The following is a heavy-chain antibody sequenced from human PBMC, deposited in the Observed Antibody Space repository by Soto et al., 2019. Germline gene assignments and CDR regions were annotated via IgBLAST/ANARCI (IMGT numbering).Heavy chain of an antibody. CDR2: ISHLEST. CDR1: GASISYGGFS. J-gene: IGHJ4*02. V-gene: IGHV4-30-2*06. CDR3: ARGGGYDSFYY. D-gene: IGHD5-12*01. Sequence: QLQLQESGSGLVKTSETLSLTCTVSGASISYGGFSWSWIRQSPGKGLAWIGYISHLESTYFHPSFKSRLTMSIDRTRNQCSRKLSSVTAADMAVYYCARGGGYDSFYYWCQGVLVTVSS.